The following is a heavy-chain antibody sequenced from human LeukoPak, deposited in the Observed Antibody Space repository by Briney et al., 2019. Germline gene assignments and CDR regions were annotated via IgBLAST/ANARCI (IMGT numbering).Heavy chain of an antibody. D-gene: IGHD3-10*01. V-gene: IGHV1-18*01. CDR3: ARGRHMVRGVSWQNFDY. CDR1: GYTFTSYG. J-gene: IGHJ4*02. CDR2: ISAYNGNT. Sequence: GASVKVSCKASGYTFTSYGISWVRQAPGQGLEWMGWISAYNGNTNYAQKPQGRVTMTTDTSTSTAYMELRSLRSDDTAVYYCARGRHMVRGVSWQNFDYWGQGTLVTVSS.